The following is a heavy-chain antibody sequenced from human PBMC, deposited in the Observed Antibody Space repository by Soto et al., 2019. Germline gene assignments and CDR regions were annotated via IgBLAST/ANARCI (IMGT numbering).Heavy chain of an antibody. D-gene: IGHD3-22*01. CDR2: IIPIFGTA. V-gene: IGHV1-69*01. J-gene: IGHJ6*02. CDR1: GGTFSSYA. Sequence: QVQLVQSGAEVKKPGSSVKVSCKASGGTFSSYAISWVRQAPGQALEWMGGIIPIFGTANYAQKFQGRGTITADESTSTAYVELSSLRSEDTAVYYCESLTYYYDSSGYNHYGMDVWGQGTTVTVSS. CDR3: ESLTYYYDSSGYNHYGMDV.